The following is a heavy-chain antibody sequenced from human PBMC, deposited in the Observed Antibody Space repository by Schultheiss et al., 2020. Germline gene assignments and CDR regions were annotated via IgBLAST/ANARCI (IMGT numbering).Heavy chain of an antibody. CDR2: ISSSSSYI. Sequence: GGSLRLSCAASGFTFSSYSMNWVRQAPGKGLEWVSSISSSSSYIYYADSVKGRFTISRDNAKNSLYLQMNSLRAEDTAVYYCARDCSTSCYRSFYYYYYYMDVWGKGTTV. CDR1: GFTFSSYS. J-gene: IGHJ6*03. V-gene: IGHV3-21*01. CDR3: ARDCSTSCYRSFYYYYYYMDV. D-gene: IGHD2-2*01.